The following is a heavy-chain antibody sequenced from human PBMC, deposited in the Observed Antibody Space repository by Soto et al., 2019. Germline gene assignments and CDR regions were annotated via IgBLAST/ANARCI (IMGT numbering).Heavy chain of an antibody. CDR2: IIPIFGTA. J-gene: IGHJ6*02. CDR1: GGTFSSYA. CDR3: AADAYSSGWYENYYYYYGMDV. D-gene: IGHD6-19*01. Sequence: SVKVSFKASGGTFSSYAISWVRQAPGQGLEWMGGIIPIFGTANYAQKFQGRVTITADESTSTAYMELSSLRSEDTAVYYCAADAYSSGWYENYYYYYGMDVWGQGTTVTVSS. V-gene: IGHV1-69*13.